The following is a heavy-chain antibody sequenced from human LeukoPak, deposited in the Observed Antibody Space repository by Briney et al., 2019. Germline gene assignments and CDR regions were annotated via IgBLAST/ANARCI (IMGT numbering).Heavy chain of an antibody. D-gene: IGHD6-19*01. CDR2: IIPILGIA. V-gene: IGHV1-69*04. CDR3: ARALTGYSSGQLGAFDY. Sequence: ASVKVSCKASGGTFSSYAISWVRQAPGQGLEWMGRIIPILGIANYAQKFQGRVTITADKSTSTAYMELSSLRSEDTAVYYCARALTGYSSGQLGAFDYWGQGTLVTVSS. J-gene: IGHJ4*02. CDR1: GGTFSSYA.